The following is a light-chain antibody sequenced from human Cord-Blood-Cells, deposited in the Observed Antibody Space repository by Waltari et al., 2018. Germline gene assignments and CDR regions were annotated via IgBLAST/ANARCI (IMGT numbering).Light chain of an antibody. Sequence: QSALTQPASVSGSPGQSITISCTATSSDHGSYNLVSWYQQHPGKAPKLMIYEGSKRPSGVSNRFSGSKSGNTASLTISGLQAEDEADYYCCSYAGSSTWVFGGGTKLTVL. CDR3: CSYAGSSTWV. V-gene: IGLV2-23*01. CDR1: SSDHGSYNL. J-gene: IGLJ3*02. CDR2: EGS.